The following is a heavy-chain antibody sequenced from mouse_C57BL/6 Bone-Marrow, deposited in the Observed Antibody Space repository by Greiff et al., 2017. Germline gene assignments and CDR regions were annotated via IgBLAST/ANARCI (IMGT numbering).Heavy chain of an antibody. CDR3: ARGGYDAWFAY. Sequence: QVQLKESGPELVKPGASVKISCKASGYAFSSSWMNWVKQRPGKGLEWIGRIYPGDGDTNYKGKFKGKATLTADKSSSTAYMQLSSLTSEDSAVYFCARGGYDAWFAYWGQGTLVTVSA. D-gene: IGHD2-2*01. CDR1: GYAFSSSW. CDR2: IYPGDGDT. J-gene: IGHJ3*01. V-gene: IGHV1-82*01.